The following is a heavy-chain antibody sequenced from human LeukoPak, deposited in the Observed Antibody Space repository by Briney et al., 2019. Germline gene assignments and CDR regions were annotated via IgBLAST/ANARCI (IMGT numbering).Heavy chain of an antibody. CDR1: GFTVSSKY. J-gene: IGHJ3*02. Sequence: PGGSLRLSCAASGFTVSSKYMSWVRQAPGKGLEWVSVIYSGGSTYYADSVQGRFTISRDNSKNTLYLQMNSLRAEDTAVYYCARDSWNTVATSNAFDIWGQGTMVTVSS. CDR2: IYSGGST. CDR3: ARDSWNTVATSNAFDI. V-gene: IGHV3-66*01. D-gene: IGHD4-17*01.